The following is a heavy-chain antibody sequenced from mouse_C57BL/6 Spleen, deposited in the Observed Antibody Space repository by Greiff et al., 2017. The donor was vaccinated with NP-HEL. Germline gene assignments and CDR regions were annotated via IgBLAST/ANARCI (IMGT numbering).Heavy chain of an antibody. J-gene: IGHJ4*01. V-gene: IGHV1-15*01. CDR3: TSGITTGARDY. CDR2: IDPETGGT. Sequence: QVQLQQSGAELVRPGASVTLSCKASGYTFTDYEMHWVKQTPVHGLEWIGAIDPETGGTAYNQKFKGKAILTADKSSSTAYMELRSLTSEDSAVYYCTSGITTGARDYWGQGTSVTVSS. D-gene: IGHD1-1*01. CDR1: GYTFTDYE.